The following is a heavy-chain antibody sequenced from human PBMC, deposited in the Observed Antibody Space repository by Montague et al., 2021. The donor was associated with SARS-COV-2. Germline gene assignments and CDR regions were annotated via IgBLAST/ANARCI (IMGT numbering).Heavy chain of an antibody. CDR2: IYYSGST. CDR1: GGSISSSSYY. V-gene: IGHV4-39*01. J-gene: IGHJ5*02. Sequence: SETLSLTCTVSGGSISSSSYYWGWIRQPPGKGLEWIGNIYYSGSTYYNPSLKSRVTMSVDTSKNQFSLKLSSVTAADTAVYYCARQKMGSVTIFGVVMHDRWLDPWGQGTLVTVSS. CDR3: ARQKMGSVTIFGVVMHDRWLDP. D-gene: IGHD3-3*01.